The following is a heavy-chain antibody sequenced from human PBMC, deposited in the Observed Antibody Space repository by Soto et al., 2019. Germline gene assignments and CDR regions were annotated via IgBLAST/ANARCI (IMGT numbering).Heavy chain of an antibody. CDR3: DRVPVTATSAYYNNWVDA. V-gene: IGHV4-30-4*01. Sequence: PSETLSLTCTVSGASISIGDYYLSWIRQPPGKGLEWIGYIYHSGRTYYNPSLKSRVTISVDTSRNQFSLKMSSVAAEETAVYYCDRVPVTATSAYYNNWVDAWGQGTLVTVSS. CDR1: GASISIGDYY. CDR2: IYHSGRT. D-gene: IGHD3-22*01. J-gene: IGHJ5*02.